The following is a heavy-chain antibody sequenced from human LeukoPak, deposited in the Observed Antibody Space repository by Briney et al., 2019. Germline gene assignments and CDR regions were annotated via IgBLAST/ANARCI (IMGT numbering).Heavy chain of an antibody. CDR3: ARIYCSSTSCPDEINWLDP. J-gene: IGHJ5*02. V-gene: IGHV1-69*13. CDR2: IIPIFGTA. Sequence: SVKVSCKASGGTFSSYAISWVRQAPGQGLEWMGGIIPIFGTANYAQKFQGRVTITADESTSTAYMELSSLRSEDTAVYYCARIYCSSTSCPDEINWLDPWGQGTLVTVSS. D-gene: IGHD2-2*01. CDR1: GGTFSSYA.